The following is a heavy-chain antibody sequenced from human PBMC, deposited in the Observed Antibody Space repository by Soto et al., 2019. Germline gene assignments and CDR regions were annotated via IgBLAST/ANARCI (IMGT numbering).Heavy chain of an antibody. CDR3: TRAARLTDYTGASYYYYGMDV. Sequence: SETLSLTCTISGDSISSYYWSWIRQPPGKGLEWIGYINNIGSTKYNPSLKSRVTISVDASMNQFSLKLSSVTAADTAVYFCTRAARLTDYTGASYYYYGMDVWGQGTTVTVSS. D-gene: IGHD3-3*01. CDR1: GDSISSYY. V-gene: IGHV4-59*01. J-gene: IGHJ6*02. CDR2: INNIGST.